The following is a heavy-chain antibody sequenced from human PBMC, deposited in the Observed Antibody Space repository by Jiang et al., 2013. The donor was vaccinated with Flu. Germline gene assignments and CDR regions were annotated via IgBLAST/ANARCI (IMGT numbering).Heavy chain of an antibody. J-gene: IGHJ4*02. D-gene: IGHD3-22*01. CDR2: ISGSGGST. V-gene: IGHV3-23*01. Sequence: AMSWVRQAPGKGLEWVSAISGSGGSTYYADSVKGRFTISRDNSKNTLYLQMNSLRAEDTAVYYCAKAIYDSSGYYMYYFDYWGQGTLVTVSS. CDR1: A. CDR3: AKAIYDSSGYYMYYFDY.